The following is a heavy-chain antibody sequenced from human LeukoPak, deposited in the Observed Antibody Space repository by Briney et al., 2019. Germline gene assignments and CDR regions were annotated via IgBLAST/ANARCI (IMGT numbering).Heavy chain of an antibody. CDR2: ISWNSGSI. CDR3: AKGAGSGSYSLSDAFDI. J-gene: IGHJ3*02. V-gene: IGHV3-9*01. CDR1: GFTFDDYA. D-gene: IGHD3-10*01. Sequence: GGSLRLSCAASGFTFDDYAMHWVRQAPGKGLEWVSGISWNSGSIGYADSVKGRFTISRDNAKNSLYLQMNSLRAEDTALYYCAKGAGSGSYSLSDAFDIWGQGTMVTVSS.